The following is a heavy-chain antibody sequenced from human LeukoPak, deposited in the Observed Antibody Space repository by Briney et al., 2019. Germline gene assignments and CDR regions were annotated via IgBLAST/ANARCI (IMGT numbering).Heavy chain of an antibody. CDR2: INSDGSST. CDR3: ARGYSTSWYYFDY. J-gene: IGHJ4*02. D-gene: IGHD6-13*01. CDR1: GFTFSSYW. Sequence: TGGSLRLPCAASGFTFSSYWMHWVRQAPGKGLVWVSRINSDGSSTSYADSVKGRFTISRDNAKNTLYLQMNSLRAEDTAVYYCARGYSTSWYYFDYWGQGTLVTVSS. V-gene: IGHV3-74*01.